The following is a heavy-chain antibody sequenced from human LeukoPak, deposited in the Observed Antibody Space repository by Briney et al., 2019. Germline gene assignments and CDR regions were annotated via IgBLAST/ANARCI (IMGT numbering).Heavy chain of an antibody. Sequence: ASVKVSCKTSGYTFTDFYTHWVRQAPGQGLEWMGRINPNNGGTNYAQRFQGRVTMTRDTSISTVYMELSRLTSDDTAVYYCARIEYPTDYWGQGTLVTVSS. J-gene: IGHJ4*02. V-gene: IGHV1-2*06. D-gene: IGHD2/OR15-2a*01. CDR1: GYTFTDFY. CDR3: ARIEYPTDY. CDR2: INPNNGGT.